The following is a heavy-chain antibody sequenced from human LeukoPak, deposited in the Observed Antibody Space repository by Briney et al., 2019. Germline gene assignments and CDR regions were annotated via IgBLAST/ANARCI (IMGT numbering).Heavy chain of an antibody. CDR1: GGSISSYY. J-gene: IGHJ4*02. CDR2: IYYSGST. CDR3: ASSPSVVTMVRGFLDY. V-gene: IGHV4-59*01. Sequence: SETLSLTCTVSGGSISSYYWSWIRQPPGKGQEWIGHIYYSGSTNYNPSLKSRVTISVDTSKNQFSLKLSSVTAADTAVYYCASSPSVVTMVRGFLDYWGQGTLVTVSA. D-gene: IGHD3-10*01.